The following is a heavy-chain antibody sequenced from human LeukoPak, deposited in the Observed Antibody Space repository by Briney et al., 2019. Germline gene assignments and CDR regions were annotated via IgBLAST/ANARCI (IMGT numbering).Heavy chain of an antibody. CDR2: IYYSGST. CDR3: AGGAVAKNLFDP. J-gene: IGHJ5*01. V-gene: IGHV4-59*01. D-gene: IGHD6-19*01. CDR1: GGSISSYY. Sequence: SETLSLTCTVSGGSISSYYWSWIRQPPGKGLEWIGYIYYSGSTNYNPSLKSRVTISVDTSKNQFSLKLSSVTAADTAVYYCAGGAVAKNLFDPWGQGTLVTVSS.